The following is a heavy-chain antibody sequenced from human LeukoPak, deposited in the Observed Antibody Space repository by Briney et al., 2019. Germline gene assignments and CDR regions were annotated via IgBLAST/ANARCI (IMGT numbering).Heavy chain of an antibody. Sequence: SETLSLTCTVSGGSISSSSYYWGWIRQPPGKGLEWIGRMYYSGSTYYNPSLKSQFTISVERDKNKCSWKLRCVTAADTAVYYCARARVNYYYYYMDVWGKGTTVTVSS. CDR1: GGSISSSSYY. J-gene: IGHJ6*03. CDR2: MYYSGST. CDR3: ARARVNYYYYYMDV. V-gene: IGHV4-39*01. D-gene: IGHD3-10*01.